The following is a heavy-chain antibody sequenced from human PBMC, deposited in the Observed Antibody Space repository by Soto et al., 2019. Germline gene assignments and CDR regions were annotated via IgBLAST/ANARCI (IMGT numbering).Heavy chain of an antibody. CDR2: INPNSGGT. CDR1: GYTFTGYY. CDR3: ARGRVRAAAGPPSGRPYNWFDP. V-gene: IGHV1-2*02. Sequence: QVQLVQSGAEVKKPGASVKVSCKASGYTFTGYYMHWVRQAPGQGLEWMGWINPNSGGTNYAQKFQGRVTMTRDTSISTAYMELSRLRSDDTAVYYCARGRVRAAAGPPSGRPYNWFDPWGQGTLVTVSS. D-gene: IGHD6-13*01. J-gene: IGHJ5*02.